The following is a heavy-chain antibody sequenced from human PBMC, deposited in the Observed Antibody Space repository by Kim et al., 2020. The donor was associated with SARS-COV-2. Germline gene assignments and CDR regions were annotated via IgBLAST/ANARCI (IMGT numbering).Heavy chain of an antibody. CDR2: INHSGST. J-gene: IGHJ6*02. CDR1: GGSFSGYY. CDR3: ARGRYGYSSSWYYYYGMDV. Sequence: SETLSLTCAVYGGSFSGYYWSWIRQPPGKGLEWIGEINHSGSTNYNPSLKSRVTISVDTSKNQFSLKLSSVTAADTAVYYCARGRYGYSSSWYYYYGMDVWGQGTTVTVSS. D-gene: IGHD6-13*01. V-gene: IGHV4-34*01.